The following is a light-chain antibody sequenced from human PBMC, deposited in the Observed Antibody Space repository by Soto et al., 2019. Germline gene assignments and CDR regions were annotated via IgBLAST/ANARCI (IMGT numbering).Light chain of an antibody. Sequence: QSVLTQPPSASGTPGQRVFISCSGSSSNIGGTNYAYWYQQLPGAAPKLLMHSNNLRPSGVPERISGSKSGTSASLAISGLRSEDEAVADCASWDDRLGAVIFGGGTKLTVL. J-gene: IGLJ2*01. CDR1: SSNIGGTNY. V-gene: IGLV1-47*02. CDR2: SNN. CDR3: ASWDDRLGAVI.